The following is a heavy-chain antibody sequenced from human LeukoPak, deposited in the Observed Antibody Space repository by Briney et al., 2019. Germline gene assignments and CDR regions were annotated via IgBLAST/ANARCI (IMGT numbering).Heavy chain of an antibody. CDR2: ISGSGGNT. J-gene: IGHJ5*02. CDR1: GFTFSNYA. D-gene: IGHD6-19*01. CDR3: ARDFTQWLILGWFDP. V-gene: IGHV3-21*01. Sequence: SGGSLRLSCAASGFTFSNYAMNWVRQAPGKGLEWVSSISGSGGNTYYADSVKGRSTISRDNAKNSLYLQMNSLRAEDTAIYYCARDFTQWLILGWFDPWGQGTLVTVSS.